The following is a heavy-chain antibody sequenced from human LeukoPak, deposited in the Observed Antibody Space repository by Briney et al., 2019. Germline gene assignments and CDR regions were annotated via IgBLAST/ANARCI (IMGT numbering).Heavy chain of an antibody. Sequence: PGGSLRLSCAASGFTFDDYAMHWVRQAPGKGLEWVSGISWNSGSIGYADSVKGRFTISRDNAKNSLYLQMNSLRAEDTALYYCARDKLSGSYSNWFDPWGQGTLVTVSS. CDR3: ARDKLSGSYSNWFDP. CDR2: ISWNSGSI. D-gene: IGHD1-26*01. J-gene: IGHJ5*02. CDR1: GFTFDDYA. V-gene: IGHV3-9*01.